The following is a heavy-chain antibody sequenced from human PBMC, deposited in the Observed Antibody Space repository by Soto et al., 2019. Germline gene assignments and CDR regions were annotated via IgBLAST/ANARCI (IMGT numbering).Heavy chain of an antibody. CDR3: ARGYDSSGYFYYYYYGMDV. J-gene: IGHJ6*02. Sequence: VASVKGSCKASGYTFTSYGISWVREAPGQGLEWMGWISAYNGNTNYAQKLQGRVTMTTDTSTSTAYMELRSLRSDDTAVYYCARGYDSSGYFYYYYYGMDVWGQGTTVTVSS. CDR1: GYTFTSYG. V-gene: IGHV1-18*01. CDR2: ISAYNGNT. D-gene: IGHD3-22*01.